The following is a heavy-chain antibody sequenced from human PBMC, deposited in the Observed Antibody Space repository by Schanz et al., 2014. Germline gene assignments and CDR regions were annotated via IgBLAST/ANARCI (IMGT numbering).Heavy chain of an antibody. Sequence: MQVVESGGGSVQPGGSLRLSCAASGFTFSGYGMHWVRQAPGKGLEWVAIISYDGRHKNYADSVKGRFTISRDNSKNTLHLQMNSLRVEDTAVYYCAKDDTQVNGMDVWGQGTTVTVSS. V-gene: IGHV3-30*18. CDR1: GFTFSGYG. J-gene: IGHJ6*02. CDR3: AKDDTQVNGMDV. CDR2: ISYDGRHK.